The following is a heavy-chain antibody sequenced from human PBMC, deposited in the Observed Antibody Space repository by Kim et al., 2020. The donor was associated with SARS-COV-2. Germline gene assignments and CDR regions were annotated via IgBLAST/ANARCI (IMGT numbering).Heavy chain of an antibody. V-gene: IGHV4-39*01. CDR2: IYYSGST. CDR1: GGSISSSSYY. D-gene: IGHD3-10*01. J-gene: IGHJ4*02. Sequence: SETLSLTCTVSGGSISSSSYYWGWIRQPPGKGLEWIGSIYYSGSTYYNPSLKSRVTISVDTSKNQFSLKLSSVTAADTAVYYCARPGGFLPYFDYWGQGTLVTVSS. CDR3: ARPGGFLPYFDY.